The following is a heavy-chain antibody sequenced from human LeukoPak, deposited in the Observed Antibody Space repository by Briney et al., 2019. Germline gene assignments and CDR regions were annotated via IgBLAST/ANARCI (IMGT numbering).Heavy chain of an antibody. CDR2: IYQSGST. J-gene: IGHJ4*02. Sequence: SETLSLTCTVSGYSISSGYYWGWIRQPPGKGLEWTGSIYQSGSTYYNPSLKSRVTISVDTSKNQFSLKLSSVTAADTAVYYCARDRIYFDYWGQGTLVTVSS. CDR1: GYSISSGYY. D-gene: IGHD2/OR15-2a*01. CDR3: ARDRIYFDY. V-gene: IGHV4-38-2*02.